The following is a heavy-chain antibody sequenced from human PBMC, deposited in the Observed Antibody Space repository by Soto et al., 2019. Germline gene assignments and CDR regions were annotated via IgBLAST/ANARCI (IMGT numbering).Heavy chain of an antibody. D-gene: IGHD3-9*01. CDR3: ARDRDILTAYYPY. V-gene: IGHV1-3*01. Sequence: AASVKVSCKASGYTFTTYAMHWVRQAPGQRLEWMGWINADNGDTKYSQIFQGRVTFTRDTSATTAYMEVSSLRSEDTAVYYCARDRDILTAYYPYWGQGTLVTVSS. CDR1: GYTFTTYA. CDR2: INADNGDT. J-gene: IGHJ4*02.